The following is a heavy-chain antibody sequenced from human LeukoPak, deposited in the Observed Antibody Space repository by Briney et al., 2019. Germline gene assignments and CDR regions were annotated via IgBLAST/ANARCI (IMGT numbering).Heavy chain of an antibody. V-gene: IGHV4-34*01. CDR3: ARGPRHSYGIYYFDY. D-gene: IGHD5-18*01. Sequence: SETLSLTCAVYGGSFSGYYWSWIRQPPVKALEWIGEINHSGSTNYNPSLKSRVTISVDTSKNQFSLKLSSVTAADTAVYYCARGPRHSYGIYYFDYWGQGTLVTVSS. CDR1: GGSFSGYY. J-gene: IGHJ4*02. CDR2: INHSGST.